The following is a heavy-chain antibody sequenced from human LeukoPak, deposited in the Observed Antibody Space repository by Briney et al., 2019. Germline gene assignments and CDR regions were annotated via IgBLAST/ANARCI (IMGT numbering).Heavy chain of an antibody. V-gene: IGHV3-30*04. Sequence: PGGSLRLSCAASGFTFSSYAMHWVRQAPGKGLEWVAVISYDVSAKYYADSVKGRFTISRDNAKNTLYLQMNSLRAEDTAVYYCARTTSMSYVGDAFDIWGQGTMVTVSS. J-gene: IGHJ3*02. CDR3: ARTTSMSYVGDAFDI. CDR1: GFTFSSYA. D-gene: IGHD1-26*01. CDR2: ISYDVSAK.